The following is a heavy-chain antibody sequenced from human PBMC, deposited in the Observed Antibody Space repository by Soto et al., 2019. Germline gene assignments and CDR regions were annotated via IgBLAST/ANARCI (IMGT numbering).Heavy chain of an antibody. D-gene: IGHD6-13*01. V-gene: IGHV1-69*01. CDR1: GGTFSSYA. CDR2: IIPIFGTA. CDR3: ARLGTPYYSSSWGNWFDP. J-gene: IGHJ5*02. Sequence: QVQLVQSGAEVKKPGSSVKVSCKASGGTFSSYAISWVRQAPGQGLEWMGGIIPIFGTANYAQKFQGRVTITADESTSTAYMELSSLRSEETAVYYCARLGTPYYSSSWGNWFDPWGQGTLVTVSS.